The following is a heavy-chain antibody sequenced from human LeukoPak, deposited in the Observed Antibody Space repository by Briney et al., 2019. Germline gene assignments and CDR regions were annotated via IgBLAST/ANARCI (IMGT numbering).Heavy chain of an antibody. CDR1: GYTFTSYD. J-gene: IGHJ5*02. D-gene: IGHD6-19*01. Sequence: GASVKVSCKASGYTFTSYDINWVRQATGQGLEWMGWMNPNCGNTGYAQKFQGRVTMTRNTSISTAYMELSGLRSEDTAVYYCARAPRSQREWLVRSNWFDPWGQGTLVTVSS. CDR3: ARAPRSQREWLVRSNWFDP. CDR2: MNPNCGNT. V-gene: IGHV1-8*01.